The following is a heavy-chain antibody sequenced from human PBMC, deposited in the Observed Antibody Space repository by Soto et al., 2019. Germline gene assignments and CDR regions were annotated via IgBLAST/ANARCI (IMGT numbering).Heavy chain of an antibody. CDR1: GFTFSSYW. V-gene: IGHV3-7*05. CDR3: ASHPSTPLAS. J-gene: IGHJ4*02. Sequence: EVQLVESGGGLVQPGGSLRLSCAASGFTFSSYWMIWVRQAPGKGLEWVASIDQDGSEKHYVDSVKGRFTISRDNAKNSLYLQMDSLRAEDTAVYYCASHPSTPLASWGQGTLVTVSS. D-gene: IGHD2-15*01. CDR2: IDQDGSEK.